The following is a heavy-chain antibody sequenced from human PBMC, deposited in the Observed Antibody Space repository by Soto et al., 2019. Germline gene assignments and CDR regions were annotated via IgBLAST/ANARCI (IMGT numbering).Heavy chain of an antibody. Sequence: SETLSVTCTVSGGSINSGGYYWSWIRQLPGKGLEWIGYIYYSGSTYYNPSLKSRITILMDTSKNQFSLKLSSVTAADTAVYYCAKGDKWESLLDYWGQGTLVTVSS. CDR1: GGSINSGGYY. V-gene: IGHV4-31*03. D-gene: IGHD1-26*01. CDR2: IYYSGST. J-gene: IGHJ4*02. CDR3: AKGDKWESLLDY.